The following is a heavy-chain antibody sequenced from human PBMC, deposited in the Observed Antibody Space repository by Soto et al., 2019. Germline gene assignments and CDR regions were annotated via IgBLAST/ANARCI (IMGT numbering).Heavy chain of an antibody. V-gene: IGHV3-23*01. D-gene: IGHD3-3*01. CDR1: GFTFSSYA. J-gene: IGHJ6*03. CDR2: ISGSGGST. Sequence: GGSLRLSCAASGFTFSSYAMSWVRQAPGKGLEWVSAISGSGGSTYYADSVKGRFTISRDNSKNTLYLQMDSLRAEDTAVYYCAKDPGGYDFWSGNYMDVWGKGTLFTVSS. CDR3: AKDPGGYDFWSGNYMDV.